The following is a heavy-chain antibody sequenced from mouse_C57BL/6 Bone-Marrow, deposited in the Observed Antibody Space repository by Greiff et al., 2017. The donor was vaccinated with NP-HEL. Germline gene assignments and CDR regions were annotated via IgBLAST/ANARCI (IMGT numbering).Heavy chain of an antibody. CDR2: IYPGGGYT. CDR3: ARSNYPYAMDY. D-gene: IGHD2-5*01. J-gene: IGHJ4*01. CDR1: GYTFTNYW. Sequence: QVQLQQSGAELVRPGTSVKMSCKASGYTFTNYWIGWAKQRPGHGLEWIGDIYPGGGYTNYNEKFKSKATLTADKSSSTAYMQFSSLTSEDSAIYYCARSNYPYAMDYWGQGTSVTVSS. V-gene: IGHV1-63*01.